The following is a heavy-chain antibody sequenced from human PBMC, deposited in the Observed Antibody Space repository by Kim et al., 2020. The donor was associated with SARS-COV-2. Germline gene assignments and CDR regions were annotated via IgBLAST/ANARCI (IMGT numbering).Heavy chain of an antibody. CDR1: GFTFSSFA. D-gene: IGHD6-25*01. Sequence: GGSLRLSCAASGFTFSSFAMHWVRQAPGRGLEWVAVISYDGSNTYYADSVKGRFTISRDNSKNTLYLQVNSLRDEDAAVYYCAKEGGYNRAPFDYWGQGTLVTASS. CDR2: ISYDGSNT. V-gene: IGHV3-30-3*01. J-gene: IGHJ4*02. CDR3: AKEGGYNRAPFDY.